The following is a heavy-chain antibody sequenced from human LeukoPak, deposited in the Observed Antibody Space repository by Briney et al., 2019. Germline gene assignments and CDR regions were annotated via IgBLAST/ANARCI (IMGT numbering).Heavy chain of an antibody. V-gene: IGHV4-61*01. J-gene: IGHJ4*02. CDR1: GGSISSGSYY. Sequence: AETLSLTCTVSGGSISSGSYYRSWIRQPPGKGLEWIGYIYYSGSTNYNPSLKSRVTISVDTSKNQFSLKLSSVTAADTAVYYCARGGYYYYDSSGYYGPYYFDYWGQGTLVTVSS. CDR2: IYYSGST. D-gene: IGHD3-22*01. CDR3: ARGGYYYYDSSGYYGPYYFDY.